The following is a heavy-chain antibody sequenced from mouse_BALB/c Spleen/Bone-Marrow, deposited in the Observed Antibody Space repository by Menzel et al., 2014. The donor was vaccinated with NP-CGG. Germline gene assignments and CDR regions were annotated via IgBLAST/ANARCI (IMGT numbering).Heavy chain of an antibody. CDR2: IYPGDGDT. D-gene: IGHD1-1*01. V-gene: IGHV1-80*01. Sequence: VQLQESGAELVRPGSSVKISCKASGYAFSSYWMNWVKQRPGQGLEWIGQIYPGDGDTNYNRKFKGKATLTADKSSSTAYMQLSSLTSEDSAVYFCARRGYYGSSYYFDYWGQGTTLTVSS. J-gene: IGHJ2*01. CDR3: ARRGYYGSSYYFDY. CDR1: GYAFSSYW.